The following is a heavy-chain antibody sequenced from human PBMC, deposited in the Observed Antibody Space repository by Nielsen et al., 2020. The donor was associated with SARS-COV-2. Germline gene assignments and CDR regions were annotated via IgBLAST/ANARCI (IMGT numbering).Heavy chain of an antibody. CDR1: GYTFTSYY. Sequence: ASVKVSCKASGYTFTSYYMHRVRQAPGQGLEWMGIINPSGGSTSYAQKFQGRVTMTRDTSTSTVYMELSSLRSEDTAVYYCARDCDYGYSSSSPGRKINYYYMDVWGKGTTVTVSS. D-gene: IGHD6-6*01. V-gene: IGHV1-46*01. CDR3: ARDCDYGYSSSSPGRKINYYYMDV. J-gene: IGHJ6*03. CDR2: INPSGGST.